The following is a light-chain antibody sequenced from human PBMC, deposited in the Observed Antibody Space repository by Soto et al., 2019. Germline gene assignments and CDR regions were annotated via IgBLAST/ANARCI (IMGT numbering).Light chain of an antibody. CDR2: GNS. Sequence: QSVLTQPPSVSGAPGQRVTISCTGSSSNTGTGFDVHWYQQLPGTAPKLLIYGNSNRPSGVPDRFSASKSGTSASLVINGLQAEDEADYYCQSYDNSLTGSRVFGTGTKLTVL. V-gene: IGLV1-40*01. CDR3: QSYDNSLTGSRV. CDR1: SSNTGTGFD. J-gene: IGLJ1*01.